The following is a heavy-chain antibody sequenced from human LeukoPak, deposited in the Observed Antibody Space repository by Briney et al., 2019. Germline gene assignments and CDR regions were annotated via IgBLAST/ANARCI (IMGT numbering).Heavy chain of an antibody. V-gene: IGHV6-1*01. D-gene: IGHD3-3*01. CDR3: ARDPDHYDGVAFDI. CDR1: GDSFPYNVAA. J-gene: IGHJ3*02. CDR2: TLYRSKWYN. Sequence: SQTLSLTCAISGDSFPYNVAAWNWIRQSPSRGLEWLGRTLYRSKWYNDYAESVKSRITINPDTSKNQFTLQLKSVTPEDTAVYYCARDPDHYDGVAFDIWGQGTTVTVSS.